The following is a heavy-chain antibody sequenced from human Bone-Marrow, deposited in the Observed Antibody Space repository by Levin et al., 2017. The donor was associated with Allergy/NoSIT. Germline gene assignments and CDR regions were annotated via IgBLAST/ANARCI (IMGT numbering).Heavy chain of an antibody. Sequence: GESLKISCKDSGYSFTSYWIGWVRQMPGKGLEWMGIIYPGDSDTRYSPSFQGQVTISADKSINTTYLQWSSLKASDTAMYFCARPHCGGDCYDLDWYFDLWGRGTLVTVSS. CDR1: GYSFTSYW. J-gene: IGHJ2*01. CDR2: IYPGDSDT. CDR3: ARPHCGGDCYDLDWYFDL. D-gene: IGHD2-21*02. V-gene: IGHV5-51*01.